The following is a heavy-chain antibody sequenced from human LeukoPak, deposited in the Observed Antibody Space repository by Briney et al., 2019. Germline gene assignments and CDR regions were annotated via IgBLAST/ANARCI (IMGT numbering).Heavy chain of an antibody. CDR1: GYSISSSYY. D-gene: IGHD6-19*01. V-gene: IGHV4-38-2*01. CDR3: GRVGDSAAVAGTGKYYFDY. Sequence: SDTLSLTCAVSGYSISSSYYWGWIRPPPGKGLEWIGSLYHSGNTYYNPSLKSRVTISVDTSKNHFSLKLTSVTAADTAVYYCGRVGDSAAVAGTGKYYFDYWGQGTLVTVSS. J-gene: IGHJ4*02. CDR2: LYHSGNT.